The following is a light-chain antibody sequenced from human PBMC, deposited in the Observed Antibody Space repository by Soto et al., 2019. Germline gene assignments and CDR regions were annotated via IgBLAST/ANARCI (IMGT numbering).Light chain of an antibody. CDR1: SSDVGGYNY. J-gene: IGLJ1*01. CDR2: EVS. V-gene: IGLV2-14*01. Sequence: QSVLTQPASVSGCTGQSITISCTGTSSDVGGYNYVSWYQQNPGNAPQLMIYEVSTRPSGVSNRFSASMSRNTASLTISGLRAEHESDYYCSSYTTIGTYVFGTGTTVTVL. CDR3: SSYTTIGTYV.